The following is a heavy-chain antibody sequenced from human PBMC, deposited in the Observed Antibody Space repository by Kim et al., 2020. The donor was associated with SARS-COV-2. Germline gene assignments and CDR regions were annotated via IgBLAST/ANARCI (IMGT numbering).Heavy chain of an antibody. V-gene: IGHV4-31*03. CDR1: GGSIRSGGKF. D-gene: IGHD2-2*01. CDR3: ARGQPLVY. J-gene: IGHJ4*02. CDR2: ISYSGNS. Sequence: SETLSLTCSVSGGSIRSGGKFWTWIRQHPAKGLEWIGYISYSGNSHYSPSLRSRVSISLQTSENQFSLELTSVTAADTAVYYCARGQPLVYWGQGILVTV.